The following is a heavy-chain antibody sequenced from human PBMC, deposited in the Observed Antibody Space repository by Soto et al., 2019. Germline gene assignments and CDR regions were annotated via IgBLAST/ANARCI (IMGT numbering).Heavy chain of an antibody. CDR1: GYTFTSYG. D-gene: IGHD3-22*01. Sequence: ASVEVSCKXSGYTFTSYGISWVRQAPGQGLEWMGWISAYNGNTNYAQKLQGRVTMTTDTSTSTAYMELKSLRSDDTAVYYCARVPPPYYYDSSGYSYYFDYWGQGTLVTVSS. CDR2: ISAYNGNT. V-gene: IGHV1-18*04. J-gene: IGHJ4*02. CDR3: ARVPPPYYYDSSGYSYYFDY.